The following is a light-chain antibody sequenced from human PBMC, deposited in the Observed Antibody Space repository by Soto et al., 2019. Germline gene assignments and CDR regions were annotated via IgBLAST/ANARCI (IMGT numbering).Light chain of an antibody. CDR1: SSDVGGYNY. CDR3: SSYTISSPHVV. Sequence: QSALTQPASVSGSPGQLITISCTGTSSDVGGYNYVSWYQQHPGKAPKLMIYDVSNRPSGVSNRFSGSKSGNTASLTISGLQAEDEADYYCSSYTISSPHVVFGGGTKVTVL. J-gene: IGLJ2*01. V-gene: IGLV2-14*01. CDR2: DVS.